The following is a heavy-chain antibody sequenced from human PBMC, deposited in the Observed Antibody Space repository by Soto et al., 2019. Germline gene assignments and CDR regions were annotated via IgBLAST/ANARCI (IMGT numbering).Heavy chain of an antibody. Sequence: QVQLVQSGAEVKRPGGSVKVSSKATGYTFTSYGISWVRQAPGQGLEWMGWIGAYNGNTNYAQKLQGRVTMTTDTSTSTAYMELRSLRSDDTAVYYCARDGSRQFSYYGMDVWGQGTTVTVSS. CDR3: ARDGSRQFSYYGMDV. CDR1: GYTFTSYG. V-gene: IGHV1-18*01. CDR2: IGAYNGNT. J-gene: IGHJ6*02. D-gene: IGHD1-26*01.